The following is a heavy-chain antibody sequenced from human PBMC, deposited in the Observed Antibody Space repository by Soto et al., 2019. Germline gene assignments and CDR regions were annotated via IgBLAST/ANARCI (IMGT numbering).Heavy chain of an antibody. CDR1: GYTFNMYG. CDR2: ISPYNGNT. D-gene: IGHD3-22*01. V-gene: IGHV1-18*01. Sequence: GASVKVSCKASGYTFNMYGISWVRQAPGQGLEWMGWISPYNGNTDYAQKFQGRVTMTTDTSTSTVYMELRSLRSDDTAVYYCARVYYYDTSGYYYPWGQGXLVTVYS. J-gene: IGHJ4*02. CDR3: ARVYYYDTSGYYYP.